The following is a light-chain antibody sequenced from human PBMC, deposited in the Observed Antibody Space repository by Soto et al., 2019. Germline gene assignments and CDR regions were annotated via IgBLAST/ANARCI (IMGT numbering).Light chain of an antibody. J-gene: IGKJ5*01. Sequence: EIVLTQSPATLSLSPGERATLSCRASQSVSSYLAWYQQKPGQAPRLLIYDASNRATGIPARFSGSGSGTDFTLTISSLEPEDFAVYYCQQRSNWPPITFGQGDTTGDQ. V-gene: IGKV3-11*01. CDR1: QSVSSY. CDR2: DAS. CDR3: QQRSNWPPIT.